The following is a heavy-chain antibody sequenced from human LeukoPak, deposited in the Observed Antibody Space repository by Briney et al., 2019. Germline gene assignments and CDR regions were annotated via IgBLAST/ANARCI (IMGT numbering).Heavy chain of an antibody. J-gene: IGHJ4*02. CDR3: ATDRPQRWLQPSLSGFFEY. V-gene: IGHV3-21*01. CDR2: ISSSSRYI. Sequence: GSLLLSCAASGFTFSSYSMNWVRQAPGKGLEWVSSISSSSRYIYYADSVQGRFTISRDNAKNSLYLQMNSMRAEDTDVYNCATDRPQRWLQPSLSGFFEYWGQGTLVTVSS. D-gene: IGHD5-24*01. CDR1: GFTFSSYS.